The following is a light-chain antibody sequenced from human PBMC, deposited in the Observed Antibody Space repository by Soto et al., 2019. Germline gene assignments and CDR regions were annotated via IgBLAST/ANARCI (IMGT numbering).Light chain of an antibody. V-gene: IGKV3-20*01. CDR2: GVA. CDR3: QHYGYPQWT. Sequence: IVLTPSPGTLSLAPGVTVTRSARASQTGSNGYLAWNQEKSGQAPRLLIYGVATRATGIPDRFSGSGAGTAVALTIIRLEPEDVVVYICQHYGYPQWTFGLGTKVEIK. J-gene: IGKJ1*01. CDR1: QTGSNGY.